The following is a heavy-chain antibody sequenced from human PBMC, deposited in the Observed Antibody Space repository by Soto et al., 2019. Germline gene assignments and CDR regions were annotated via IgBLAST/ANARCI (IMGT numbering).Heavy chain of an antibody. J-gene: IGHJ6*02. CDR1: GYPLSDFD. CDR2: MNAKSGDT. D-gene: IGHD3-16*01. V-gene: IGHV1-8*01. CDR3: ARGNPFNYAGFDV. Sequence: GGSVKGCLKASGYPLSDFDINLLRQASGQGPEWMGWMNAKSGDTFFAQRFQGKFNMTWDTSLSTAYMEVGSLTSDDTAIYYCARGNPFNYAGFDVWGQGTRSPSP.